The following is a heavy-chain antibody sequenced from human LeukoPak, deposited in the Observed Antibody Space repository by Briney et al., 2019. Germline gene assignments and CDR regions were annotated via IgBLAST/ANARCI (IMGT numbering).Heavy chain of an antibody. CDR3: ARENDILTYGMDV. CDR2: IKGDGIST. D-gene: IGHD3-9*01. CDR1: GFDFSSNW. J-gene: IGHJ6*02. V-gene: IGHV3-74*01. Sequence: GGSLRLSCAASGFDFSSNWMHWVRHAPGQGLVWVSRIKGDGISTNYADSVKGRFTISRDNAKNSLYLQTNSLRAEDTAVYYCARENDILTYGMDVWGQGTTVTVSS.